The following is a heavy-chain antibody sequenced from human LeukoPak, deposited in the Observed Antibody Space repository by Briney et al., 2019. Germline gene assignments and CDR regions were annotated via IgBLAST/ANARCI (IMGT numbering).Heavy chain of an antibody. CDR2: IWYDGSNK. J-gene: IGHJ5*02. V-gene: IGHV3-33*01. Sequence: GGSLRLSCAASGFTFSSYGMHWVRQAPGKGLEWVAVIWYDGSNKYYADSVKGRFTISGDNSKNTLYLQMNSLRAEDTAVYYCARAQKGAYWFDPWGQGTLVTVSS. CDR1: GFTFSSYG. CDR3: ARAQKGAYWFDP. D-gene: IGHD3-16*01.